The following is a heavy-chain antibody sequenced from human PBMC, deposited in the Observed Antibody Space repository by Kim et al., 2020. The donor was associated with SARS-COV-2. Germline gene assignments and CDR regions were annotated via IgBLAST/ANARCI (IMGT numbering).Heavy chain of an antibody. CDR3: ARDVDTAMVRGEGFDY. CDR2: IYYSGIT. J-gene: IGHJ4*02. Sequence: SETLSLTCTVSGGSISSGGYYWSWIRQHPGKGLEWIGYIYYSGITYYNPSLKSRVTISVDTSKNQFSLKLSSVTAADTAVYYCARDVDTAMVRGEGFDYWGQGTLVTVSS. D-gene: IGHD5-18*01. CDR1: GGSISSGGYY. V-gene: IGHV4-31*03.